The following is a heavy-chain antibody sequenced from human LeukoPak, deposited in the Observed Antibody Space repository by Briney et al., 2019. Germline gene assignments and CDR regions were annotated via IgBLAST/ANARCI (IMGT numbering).Heavy chain of an antibody. CDR2: ISGSGYTI. D-gene: IGHD6-19*01. V-gene: IGHV3-48*03. CDR3: ARDQAVAGRFDY. CDR1: GFTFSSYE. J-gene: IGHJ4*02. Sequence: PGGSLRLSCAASGFTFSSYEIHWVRQAPGKGLEWLSHISGSGYTIYYADSVKGRFTVSRDHAKNSLYLQMNSLRAEDTAVYYCARDQAVAGRFDYWGQGTLVTVSS.